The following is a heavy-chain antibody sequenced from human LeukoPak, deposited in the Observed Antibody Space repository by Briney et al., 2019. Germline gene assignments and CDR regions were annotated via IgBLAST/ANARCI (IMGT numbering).Heavy chain of an antibody. CDR1: GFTFTSSA. CDR3: AASNGDNLSSIGDY. Sequence: GTSVKVSCKASGFTFTSSAVQWVRQARGQRLEWIGWIVVGSGNTNYAQKFQERLTITRDMSTVTAYMELSSLRSEDTAVYYCAASNGDNLSSIGDYWGQGNLVTVSS. V-gene: IGHV1-58*01. CDR2: IVVGSGNT. D-gene: IGHD2-8*01. J-gene: IGHJ4*02.